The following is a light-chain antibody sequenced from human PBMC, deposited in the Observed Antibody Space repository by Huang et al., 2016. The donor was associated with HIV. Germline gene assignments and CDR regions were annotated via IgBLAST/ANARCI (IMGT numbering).Light chain of an antibody. Sequence: EIVLTQSPATLSLSPGERATLSCRASQNVTDSLAWFRQKPGQAPSLLIYRAANRATGTPARFSGSGSGTDFTLTISSLEAEDFAMYYCQERIHWPRLTFGGGTKVEIK. CDR3: QERIHWPRLT. J-gene: IGKJ4*01. V-gene: IGKV3-11*01. CDR1: QNVTDS. CDR2: RAA.